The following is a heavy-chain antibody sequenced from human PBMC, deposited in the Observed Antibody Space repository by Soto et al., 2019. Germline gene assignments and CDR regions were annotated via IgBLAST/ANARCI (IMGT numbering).Heavy chain of an antibody. J-gene: IGHJ4*02. V-gene: IGHV3-30*18. CDR3: AKDRVGGTFYTPLAF. D-gene: IGHD1-7*01. Sequence: QVQLVESGGGVVQPGGSLRLSWQASGFNFDNYGMHWVRQAPGKVLEWVAVITYDGSFQYYADSVKGRFTISRDNSKNTLSLHLNTLKPEDTAVYHCAKDRVGGTFYTPLAFWGQGTLVTVSS. CDR1: GFNFDNYG. CDR2: ITYDGSFQ.